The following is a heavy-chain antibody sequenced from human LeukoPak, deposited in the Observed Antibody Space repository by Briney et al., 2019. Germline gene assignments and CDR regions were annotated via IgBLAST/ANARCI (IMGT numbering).Heavy chain of an antibody. Sequence: GGSLRLSYAASGFTFSSYEMNWVRQAPGKGLEWVSYISQSGSTKYYADSVKGRFTISRDNAKNSLYLQLNSLRAEDMAVYYCARNGEMVTPWALDIWGQGIMVTVSS. CDR1: GFTFSSYE. V-gene: IGHV3-48*03. CDR2: ISQSGSTK. D-gene: IGHD5-24*01. J-gene: IGHJ3*02. CDR3: ARNGEMVTPWALDI.